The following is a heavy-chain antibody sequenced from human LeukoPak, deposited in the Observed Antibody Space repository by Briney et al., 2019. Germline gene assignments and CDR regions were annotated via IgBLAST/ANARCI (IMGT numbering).Heavy chain of an antibody. CDR2: ISGSGGST. D-gene: IGHD2-2*02. Sequence: GGSLRLSCAASGFTFSSYAMSWVRQAPGKGLEWVSAISGSGGSTYYADSVKGRFTISRDNSKNTLYLQMNSLRAEDTAIYYCVRAVPAAILGAFDIWGQGTMVTVSS. V-gene: IGHV3-23*01. CDR1: GFTFSSYA. J-gene: IGHJ3*02. CDR3: VRAVPAAILGAFDI.